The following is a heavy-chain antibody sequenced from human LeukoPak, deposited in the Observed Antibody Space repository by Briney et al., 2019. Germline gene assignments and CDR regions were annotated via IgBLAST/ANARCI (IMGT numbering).Heavy chain of an antibody. D-gene: IGHD6-13*01. CDR3: ARGRKGTAAAGIIV. J-gene: IGHJ4*02. V-gene: IGHV4-34*01. CDR1: GGSFSGYY. CDR2: INHSGST. Sequence: SETLSLTCAVYGGSFSGYYWSWIRQPPGKGLEWIGEINHSGSTNDNPSLKSRFTISVDTSKNQFSLRLSSVTAADTAVYYCARGRKGTAAAGIIVWGQGTLVTVSS.